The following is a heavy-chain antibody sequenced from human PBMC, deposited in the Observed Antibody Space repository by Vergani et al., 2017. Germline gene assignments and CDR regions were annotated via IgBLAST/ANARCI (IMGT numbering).Heavy chain of an antibody. CDR1: GFTFSNYA. Sequence: QVQLVESGGGVVQPGRSLRLSCAASGFTFSNYAMHWVRQAPGKGLEWVAVISYHGSNQYYADSVKGRFSISRDTSKNTLYLQMNSLRAEDTAVYYCTRANDPNRHYFDYWGQGTLVTVSS. V-gene: IGHV3-30-3*01. CDR3: TRANDPNRHYFDY. D-gene: IGHD1/OR15-1a*01. J-gene: IGHJ4*02. CDR2: ISYHGSNQ.